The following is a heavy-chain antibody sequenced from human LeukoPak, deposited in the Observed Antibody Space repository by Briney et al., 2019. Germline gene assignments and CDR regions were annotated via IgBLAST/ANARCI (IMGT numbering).Heavy chain of an antibody. CDR1: GGSISSSNW. CDR3: AKSGDYRFDP. CDR2: IYHSGST. D-gene: IGHD7-27*01. V-gene: IGHV4-4*02. Sequence: PSGTLSLTCAVSGGSISSSNWWTWVRQPPGKGLEWIGEIYHSGSTNYNPSLKSRVTISVDKSKNHFPLTLTSVTAADTAVYYCAKSGDYRFDPWGQGTLVTVSS. J-gene: IGHJ5*02.